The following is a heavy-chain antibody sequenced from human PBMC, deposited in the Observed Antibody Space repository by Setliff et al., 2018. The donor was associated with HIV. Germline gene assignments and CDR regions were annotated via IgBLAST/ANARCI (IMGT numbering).Heavy chain of an antibody. J-gene: IGHJ4*02. CDR3: ARDPPGYGDSNDY. CDR2: IYYSGST. V-gene: IGHV4-30-4*08. Sequence: PSETLSLTCTVSGGSISSGDYYWSWIRQPPGKGLEWIGYIYYSGSTYYNPSLKSRVTISVDTSKNQFSLKLSSVTAADTAVYYCARDPPGYGDSNDYWGQGMLVTVSS. D-gene: IGHD4-17*01. CDR1: GGSISSGDYY.